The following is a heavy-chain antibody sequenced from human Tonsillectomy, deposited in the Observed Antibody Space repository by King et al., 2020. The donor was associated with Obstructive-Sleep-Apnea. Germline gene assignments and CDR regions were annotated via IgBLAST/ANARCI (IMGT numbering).Heavy chain of an antibody. V-gene: IGHV3-23*04. J-gene: IGHJ6*02. Sequence: VQLVESGGGLVQPGGSLRLSCAASGFTFISYAMSLVRQAPGKGLEWGSAISGSGGSTYYSDSWKGRFTISRDNAKNTLYLQMNSLRAEDTAVYYCAKRGGTAMVTGYYYGMDVWGQGTTVTVSS. CDR3: AKRGGTAMVTGYYYGMDV. CDR2: ISGSGGST. CDR1: GFTFISYA. D-gene: IGHD5-18*01.